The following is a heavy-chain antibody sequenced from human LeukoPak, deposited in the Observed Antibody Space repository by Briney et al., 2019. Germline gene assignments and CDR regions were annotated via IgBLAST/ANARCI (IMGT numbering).Heavy chain of an antibody. V-gene: IGHV3-23*01. CDR3: AKGESRRPASPLDY. CDR2: ISAGGGST. D-gene: IGHD3-16*01. CDR1: GFTFSSYA. J-gene: IGHJ4*02. Sequence: GGSLRLSCAASGFTFSSYARRWVRQAPGKGLEWVSTISAGGGSTYIADSVKGRVTISRDNSRNTLYLQMNSLRAEDTAVYYCAKGESRRPASPLDYWGQGTLVTVSS.